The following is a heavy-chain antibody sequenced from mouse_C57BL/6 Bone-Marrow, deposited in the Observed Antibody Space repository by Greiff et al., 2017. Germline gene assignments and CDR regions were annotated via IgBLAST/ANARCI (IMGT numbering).Heavy chain of an antibody. Sequence: VQLQQPGAELVMPGASVKLSCKASGYTFTSYWMHWVKQRPGQGLEWIGELDPSDSYTNYNQTFKGKSTLTVDKSSSTAYMQLSSLTSEDSAVYYCARNVLTTVGAMDYWGQGTSVTVSS. D-gene: IGHD1-1*01. CDR1: GYTFTSYW. CDR2: LDPSDSYT. V-gene: IGHV1-69*01. J-gene: IGHJ4*01. CDR3: ARNVLTTVGAMDY.